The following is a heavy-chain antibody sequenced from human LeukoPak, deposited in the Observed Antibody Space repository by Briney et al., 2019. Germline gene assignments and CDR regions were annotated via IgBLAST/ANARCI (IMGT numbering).Heavy chain of an antibody. D-gene: IGHD2-2*01. CDR3: AGDPVDHQLLAPLYY. J-gene: IGHJ4*02. CDR2: IIPILGIA. Sequence: ASVKVSCKASGGTFSSYAISWVRQAPGQGLEWMGRIIPILGIANYAQKFQGRVTITADKSTSTAYMELSSLRSEDTAVYYCAGDPVDHQLLAPLYYWGQGTLVTVSS. V-gene: IGHV1-69*04. CDR1: GGTFSSYA.